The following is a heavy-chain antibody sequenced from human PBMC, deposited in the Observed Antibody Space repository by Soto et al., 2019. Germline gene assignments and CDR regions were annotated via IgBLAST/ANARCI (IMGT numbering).Heavy chain of an antibody. V-gene: IGHV3-73*02. CDR1: GFAFSGST. CDR2: IRSKANSYAT. J-gene: IGHJ6*02. D-gene: IGHD2-15*01. Sequence: EVQLVESGGGLVQPGGSLTLSCAGSGFAFSGSTIHWVRQASGKGLEWVGRIRSKANSYATAYAASVKGRFIISRDDSKTTAYLQMSSLKIEDTAVYYCFRENCFSYHGMDVWGQGTTVTVSS. CDR3: FRENCFSYHGMDV.